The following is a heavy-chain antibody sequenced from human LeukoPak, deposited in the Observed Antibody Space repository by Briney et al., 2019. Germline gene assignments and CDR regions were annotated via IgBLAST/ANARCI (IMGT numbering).Heavy chain of an antibody. CDR1: GYTFTSHG. CDR3: ARGGYCTGTNCRNWFDS. D-gene: IGHD2-2*01. CDR2: INPSNGYT. V-gene: IGHV1-18*01. Sequence: ASVKVSCKASGYTFTSHGINWVRQAPGQGLEWMGWINPSNGYTNDAQKLQGRLTMTTDTSTSTANMELRSLRSDDTAVYYCARGGYCTGTNCRNWFDSWGQGTQVTVSS. J-gene: IGHJ5*01.